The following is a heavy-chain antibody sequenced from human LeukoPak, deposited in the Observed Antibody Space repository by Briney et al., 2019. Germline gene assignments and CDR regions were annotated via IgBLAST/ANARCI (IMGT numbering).Heavy chain of an antibody. CDR2: IYHSGST. V-gene: IGHV4-4*02. CDR3: ASSALFVEFNPHFDH. J-gene: IGHJ4*02. D-gene: IGHD3-10*01. Sequence: PSGTLSLTCAGSGGYISCSNWGCWVRQPPGKGLEWIGEIYHSGSTNYNPSLKSRVTISVDKSKNQFSLKLSSVTAAGTAVYYCASSALFVEFNPHFDHWGQGTLVTVSS. CDR1: GGYISCSNW.